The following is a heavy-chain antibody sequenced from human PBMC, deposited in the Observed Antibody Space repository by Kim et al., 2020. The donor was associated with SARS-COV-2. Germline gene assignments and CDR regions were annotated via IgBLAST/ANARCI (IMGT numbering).Heavy chain of an antibody. Sequence: SETLSLTCTVSGYSISSGYYWGWIRQPPGKGLEWIGSIYHSGSTYYNPSLKSRVTISVDTSKNQFSLKLSSVTAADTAGYYCARVGVGATTYYWGQGTLVTVSS. CDR3: ARVGVGATTYY. J-gene: IGHJ4*02. V-gene: IGHV4-38-2*02. CDR2: IYHSGST. D-gene: IGHD1-26*01. CDR1: GYSISSGYY.